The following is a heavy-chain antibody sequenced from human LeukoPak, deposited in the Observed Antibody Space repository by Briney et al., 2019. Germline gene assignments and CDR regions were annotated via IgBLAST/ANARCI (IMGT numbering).Heavy chain of an antibody. CDR3: ARDYLRGHNYAKDY. D-gene: IGHD5-18*01. V-gene: IGHV3-33*01. Sequence: GRSLRLSCAASGFTFSRYGMHWVRQAPGKGLEWVAVIWFDGSNKYYADSVKGRFTISRDNSKNTLYLQMNSLRAEDTAVYYCARDYLRGHNYAKDYWGQGTLVTVSS. CDR2: IWFDGSNK. CDR1: GFTFSRYG. J-gene: IGHJ4*02.